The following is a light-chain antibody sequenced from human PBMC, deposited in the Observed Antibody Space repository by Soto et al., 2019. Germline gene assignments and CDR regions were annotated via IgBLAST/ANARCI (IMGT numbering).Light chain of an antibody. Sequence: DIQVTHSPSTLSASLGDRVTITCRASQNINGWLAWYRQKPGKAPELLLYSSSTLETGVPSRISGDGSGTEFPITVSGRQPDDIATGHCQQYETYPRTFGGGT. CDR3: QQYETYPRT. CDR1: QNINGW. V-gene: IGKV1-5*03. J-gene: IGKJ4*01. CDR2: SSS.